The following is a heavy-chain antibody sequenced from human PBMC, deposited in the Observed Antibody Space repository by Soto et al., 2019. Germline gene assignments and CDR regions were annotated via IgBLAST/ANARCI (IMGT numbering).Heavy chain of an antibody. J-gene: IGHJ3*02. Sequence: EVQLVESGGVVVQPGGSLRLSCAASGFTFDDYTMHWVRQAPGKGLEWVSLISWDGGSTYYADSVKGRFTISRDNSKKSLYLQMNSLRTEDTALYYCAKAAVVTAAIGSSSVLFGAFDIWGQGTMVTVSS. D-gene: IGHD2-2*02. CDR1: GFTFDDYT. CDR2: ISWDGGST. V-gene: IGHV3-43*01. CDR3: AKAAVVTAAIGSSSVLFGAFDI.